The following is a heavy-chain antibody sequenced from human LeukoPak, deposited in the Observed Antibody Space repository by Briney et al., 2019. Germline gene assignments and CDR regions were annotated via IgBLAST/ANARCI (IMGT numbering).Heavy chain of an antibody. CDR3: ARDSGRFDVFDI. V-gene: IGHV3-53*01. Sequence: GTLTLTCAASGFTISTNYMSWVRQAPGKGLEWVSVIYSDGRTYYADSVKSRFTISRDNYKNTLYLQMNGLRAEDTAVYYCARDSGRFDVFDIWGQGTMVTVSS. CDR2: IYSDGRT. J-gene: IGHJ3*02. D-gene: IGHD3-10*01. CDR1: GFTISTNY.